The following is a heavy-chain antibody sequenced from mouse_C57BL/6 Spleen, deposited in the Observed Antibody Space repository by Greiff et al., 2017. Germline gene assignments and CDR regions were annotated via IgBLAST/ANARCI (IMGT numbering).Heavy chain of an antibody. CDR3: AESGYYDYEGAWFAY. V-gene: IGHV1-22*01. D-gene: IGHD2-4*01. CDR2: INPNNGGT. Sequence: VQLQQSGPELVKPGASVKMSCKASGYTFTDYYMHWVKQSHGKSLEWIGYINPNNGGTSYNQKFKGKATLTVYKSSSTAYMKLRSLTSGDSAVYYGAESGYYDYEGAWFAYWGQGTLVTVSA. CDR1: GYTFTDYY. J-gene: IGHJ3*01.